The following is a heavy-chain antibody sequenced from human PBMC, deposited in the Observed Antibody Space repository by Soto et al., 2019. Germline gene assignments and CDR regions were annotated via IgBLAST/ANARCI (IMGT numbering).Heavy chain of an antibody. D-gene: IGHD1-26*01. CDR2: IYHSGST. CDR3: ARVIVEWEPNHYIDF. V-gene: IGHV4-38-2*01. CDR1: GYSISSGYY. J-gene: IGHJ4*02. Sequence: TETLSLTCAVSGYSISSGYYWGWIRQPPGKGLEWIGSIYHSGSTYYNPSPKSRVTISVDTSKNQFSLKLSSVTAADTAVYYCARVIVEWEPNHYIDFSGPGPLLSVST.